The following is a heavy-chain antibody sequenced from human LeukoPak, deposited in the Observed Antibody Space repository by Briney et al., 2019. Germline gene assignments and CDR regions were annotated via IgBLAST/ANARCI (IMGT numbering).Heavy chain of an antibody. V-gene: IGHV4-38-2*02. CDR3: ARDPDYYDPGY. Sequence: PSETLSLTCTVSGYSISSGYYWAWIRQPPGKGLEWIGSIYHSGSTYYNPSLKSRVTISIDTSKSQFSLNLSSVTAADTAVYFCARDPDYYDPGYWGQGTLVTVSS. CDR2: IYHSGST. D-gene: IGHD3-22*01. J-gene: IGHJ4*02. CDR1: GYSISSGYY.